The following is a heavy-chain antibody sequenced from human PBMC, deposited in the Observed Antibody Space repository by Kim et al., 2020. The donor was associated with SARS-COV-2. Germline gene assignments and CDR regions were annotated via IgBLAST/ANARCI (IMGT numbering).Heavy chain of an antibody. CDR2: SDT. V-gene: IGHV5-51*01. D-gene: IGHD6-19*01. CDR3: ARRGSGWDY. J-gene: IGHJ4*02. Sequence: SDTRYSPSFQGQVTISADKSISAAYLQWSSLKASDTAMYYCARRGSGWDYWGQGTLVTVSS.